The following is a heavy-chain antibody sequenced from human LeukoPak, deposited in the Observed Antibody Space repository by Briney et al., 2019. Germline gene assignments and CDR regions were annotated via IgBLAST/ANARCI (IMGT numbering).Heavy chain of an antibody. CDR2: IKSKSAGGTI. V-gene: IGHV3-15*01. D-gene: IGHD2-21*02. Sequence: GGSLRLSCAASGFIFSDAWMNWVRQAPGKGLEWVGRIKSKSAGGTIDYAAPVKGGFTISRDDSQNTVYLQMNSLNTEDTAVYYCASRPIPHCDCPLDYWGHGTLVTVSS. J-gene: IGHJ4*01. CDR3: ASRPIPHCDCPLDY. CDR1: GFIFSDAW.